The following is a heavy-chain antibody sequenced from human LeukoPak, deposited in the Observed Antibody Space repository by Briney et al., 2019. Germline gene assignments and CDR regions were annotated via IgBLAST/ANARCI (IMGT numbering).Heavy chain of an antibody. J-gene: IGHJ3*02. CDR2: ISWDGGST. CDR1: GFTFYEYT. D-gene: IGHD4/OR15-4a*01. CDR3: AGATVDALYI. V-gene: IGHV3-43*01. Sequence: GGSLRLFCAVSGFTFYEYTMHGVGQAVGKGLEWVSLISWDGGSTYYAVSVKGRFTIYRDNSKNSVYLQMNSLRTEDTALYYCAGATVDALYICGQGTMVTVAS.